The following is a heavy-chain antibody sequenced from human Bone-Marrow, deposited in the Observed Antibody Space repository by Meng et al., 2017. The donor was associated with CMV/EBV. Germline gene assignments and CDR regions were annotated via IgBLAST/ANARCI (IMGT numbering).Heavy chain of an antibody. D-gene: IGHD3-3*01. CDR2: ISSSSSYI. Sequence: EGSLRLSCAASGFTFSSYRMNWVRQAPGKGLEWVSSISSSSSYIYYADPVKGRFTISIDNAKNSLYLQMNSLRAEDTAVYYCARDPHPDFWSGYAFYAFAIWGQGQMV. CDR1: GFTFSSYR. V-gene: IGHV3-21*01. J-gene: IGHJ3*02. CDR3: ARDPHPDFWSGYAFYAFAI.